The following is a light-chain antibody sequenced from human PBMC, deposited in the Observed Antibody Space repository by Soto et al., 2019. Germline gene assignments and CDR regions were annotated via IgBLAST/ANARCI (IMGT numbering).Light chain of an antibody. Sequence: DIQMTQAPSFVSASVGDRVTMTCRASQGISSWLAWYQHKPGRAPKLLIHAASNLESGVPSRFSGSGSGTDFTLTISSLQPEDFATYYCQQTTSFPLTFGGGTKVEIK. CDR1: QGISSW. CDR3: QQTTSFPLT. J-gene: IGKJ4*01. V-gene: IGKV1-12*01. CDR2: AAS.